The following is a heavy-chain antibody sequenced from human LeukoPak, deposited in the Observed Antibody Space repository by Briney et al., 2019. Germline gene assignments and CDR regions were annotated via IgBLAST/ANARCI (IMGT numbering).Heavy chain of an antibody. CDR3: ARVRFLEWTMDV. V-gene: IGHV1-2*02. Sequence: ASVKVSCKASGYTFTGYYMHWVRQAPGQGLEWIGWINPNSGGTNYAQKFQGRVTMTRDTSISTAYMELSRLRSDDTAVYYCARVRFLEWTMDVWGKGTTVTVSS. J-gene: IGHJ6*03. D-gene: IGHD3-3*01. CDR2: INPNSGGT. CDR1: GYTFTGYY.